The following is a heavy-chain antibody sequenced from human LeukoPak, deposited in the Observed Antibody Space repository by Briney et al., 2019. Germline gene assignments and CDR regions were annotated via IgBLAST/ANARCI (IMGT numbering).Heavy chain of an antibody. CDR2: INRGGSST. J-gene: IGHJ4*02. Sequence: PGGCLRLSCAASGFTFSSYWMHWVRHAPGKGLVLVSRINRGGSSTTYADCVKGRFTISRDNAKNTLYLQMNSLRAEDTAVYYCARGYCSGGSCYSDYWGQGTLVTVSS. CDR3: ARGYCSGGSCYSDY. CDR1: GFTFSSYW. V-gene: IGHV3-74*01. D-gene: IGHD2-15*01.